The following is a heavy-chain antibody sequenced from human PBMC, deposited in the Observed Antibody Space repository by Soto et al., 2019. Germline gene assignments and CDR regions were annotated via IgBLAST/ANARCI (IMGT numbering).Heavy chain of an antibody. V-gene: IGHV3-74*01. D-gene: IGHD3-10*01. CDR1: GFTFSSYW. CDR2: IYTDGSST. CDR3: ARAADFSLGDDAFDI. J-gene: IGHJ3*02. Sequence: PRWSLRLSCAASGFTFSSYWMHWFRQVKGKGLVWVSTIYTDGSSTSYADSVKGRFIISGDNAKNTLFLQMHSLRAEGTAVYYCARAADFSLGDDAFDIWGQGTMVTVSS.